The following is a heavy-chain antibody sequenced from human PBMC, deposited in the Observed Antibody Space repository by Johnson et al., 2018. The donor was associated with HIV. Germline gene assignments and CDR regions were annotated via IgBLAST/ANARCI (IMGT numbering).Heavy chain of an antibody. CDR1: EFTFSSYG. CDR2: MNWNGDST. CDR3: AREDPREFHGYGGDGFDI. Sequence: VLLVESGGGVVQPGGSLRLSCAGSEFTFSSYGMHWVRQAPGKGLEWVSGMNWNGDSTGYGDFVKGRFTISRDNAKNALYLQMNSLRAEDTALYYCAREDPREFHGYGGDGFDIWGQGTMVTVAS. J-gene: IGHJ3*02. V-gene: IGHV3-20*04. D-gene: IGHD3-16*01.